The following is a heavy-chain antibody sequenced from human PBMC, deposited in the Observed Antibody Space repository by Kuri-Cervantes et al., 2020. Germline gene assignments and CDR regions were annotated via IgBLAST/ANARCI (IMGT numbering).Heavy chain of an antibody. Sequence: WFRQAPGKGLEWIGEINLSGTTHYNPSLKSRLTISVDTSRRQFSLKLRSLTAADTAVYYCARGRGWGFDPWGQGTLVTVSS. V-gene: IGHV4-34*01. J-gene: IGHJ5*02. CDR2: INLSGTT. CDR3: ARGRGWGFDP. D-gene: IGHD6-19*01.